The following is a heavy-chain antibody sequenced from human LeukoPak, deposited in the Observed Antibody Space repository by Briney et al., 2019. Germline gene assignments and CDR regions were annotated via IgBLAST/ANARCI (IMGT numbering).Heavy chain of an antibody. Sequence: RASVKVSCKASGYTFTNYYMHWVRQAPGQGLEWMGIINPSGGSASYAQKFQGRVTMTRDTSTSTVYMELSSLRSEDTALYYCTRGITMVRGAITSNWFGPSNWFDPWGQGTLVTVSS. D-gene: IGHD3-10*01. CDR1: GYTFTNYY. J-gene: IGHJ5*02. CDR3: TRGITMVRGAITSNWFGPSNWFDP. CDR2: INPSGGSA. V-gene: IGHV1-46*03.